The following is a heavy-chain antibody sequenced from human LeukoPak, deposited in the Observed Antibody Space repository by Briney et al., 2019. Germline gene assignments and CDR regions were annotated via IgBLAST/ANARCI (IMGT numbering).Heavy chain of an antibody. CDR3: ARGTMTTVTYYFDY. CDR1: GGSMSSYY. V-gene: IGHV4-59*08. J-gene: IGHJ4*02. CDR2: IYYSGST. Sequence: SETLSLTCTVSGGSMSSYYWSWIRQPPGKGLEWIRYIYYSGSTKYNPSLKSRVTISVDTSKNQFSLKLSSVTAADTAVYYCARGTMTTVTYYFDYWGQGTLVTVSS. D-gene: IGHD4-17*01.